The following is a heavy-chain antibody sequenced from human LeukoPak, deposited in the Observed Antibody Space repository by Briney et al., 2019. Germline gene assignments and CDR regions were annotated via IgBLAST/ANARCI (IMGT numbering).Heavy chain of an antibody. Sequence: SETLSLTCTVSGGSISNYYWSWLRQPPGKGLEGIGYIYYNGSTNYNPSLKSRVTISVDTSKSQFSLKLNSVTAADTAVYYCARAPNYGDPIDYWGQGTLVTVSS. D-gene: IGHD4-17*01. CDR2: IYYNGST. CDR1: GGSISNYY. CDR3: ARAPNYGDPIDY. J-gene: IGHJ4*02. V-gene: IGHV4-59*01.